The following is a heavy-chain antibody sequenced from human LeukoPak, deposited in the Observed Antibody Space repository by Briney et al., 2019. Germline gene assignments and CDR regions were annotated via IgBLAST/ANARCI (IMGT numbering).Heavy chain of an antibody. D-gene: IGHD1-26*01. CDR1: GFSLSTSGMC. CDR3: ARTYLHSGSYSFDY. V-gene: IGHV2-70*11. J-gene: IGHJ4*02. CDR2: IDWDGDK. Sequence: SGPALVKPTQTLTLTCTFSGFSLSTSGMCVSWIRQPPGKALEWLARIDWDGDKYYSTSLKTRLTISKDTSKNQVVLTMTNMDPVDTVTYYCARTYLHSGSYSFDYWGQGTLVTAS.